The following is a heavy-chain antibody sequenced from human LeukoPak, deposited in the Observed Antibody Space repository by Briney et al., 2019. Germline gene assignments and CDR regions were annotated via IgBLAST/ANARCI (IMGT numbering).Heavy chain of an antibody. CDR3: ARELAVVAATRYYYYGMNV. V-gene: IGHV3-33*01. Sequence: GRSLRLSCAASGFTFSSYGMHWVRQAPGKGLEWVAVIWYDGSNKYYADSVKGRFTISRDNSKNTLYLQMNSLRAEDTAVYYCARELAVVAATRYYYYGMNVWGQGTTVTVSS. CDR2: IWYDGSNK. J-gene: IGHJ6*02. D-gene: IGHD2-15*01. CDR1: GFTFSSYG.